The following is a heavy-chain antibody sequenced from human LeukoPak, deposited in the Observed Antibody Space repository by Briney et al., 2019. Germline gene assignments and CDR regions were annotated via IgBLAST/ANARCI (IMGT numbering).Heavy chain of an antibody. J-gene: IGHJ5*02. V-gene: IGHV4-59*12. D-gene: IGHD6-13*01. Sequence: SETLSLTCSVSDVSISSSYWSWIRQPPGKGLEWIGYISYTGSTHYNPSLKSRLTISVDKAKKQFSLKLSSVTAADTSVYYCARKGGGQLVNTRRWFDPWGQGSLVTVSS. CDR3: ARKGGGQLVNTRRWFDP. CDR1: DVSISSSY. CDR2: ISYTGST.